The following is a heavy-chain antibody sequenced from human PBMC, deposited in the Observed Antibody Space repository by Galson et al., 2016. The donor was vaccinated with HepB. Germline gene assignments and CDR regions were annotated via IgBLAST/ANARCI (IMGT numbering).Heavy chain of an antibody. V-gene: IGHV3-69-1*01. J-gene: IGHJ2*01. D-gene: IGHD1-7*01. CDR2: ISSSSTR. Sequence: SLRLSCAASGFTFSDYYMNWVRQAPGKGLEWVSSISSSSTRYYADSVKGRFTISRDNAKNSLYLQMNSLRDEDTAVYYCAKEATATTGAKTKRVWYFDLWGRGTLVTVSS. CDR1: GFTFSDYY. CDR3: AKEATATTGAKTKRVWYFDL.